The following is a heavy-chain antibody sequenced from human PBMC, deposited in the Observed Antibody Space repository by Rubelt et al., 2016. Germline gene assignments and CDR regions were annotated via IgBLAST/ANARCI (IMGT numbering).Heavy chain of an antibody. V-gene: IGHV3-7*03. CDR2: INQDGSEK. CDR3: AGDGARTNWFDP. J-gene: IGHJ5*02. Sequence: WVANINQDGSEKYYVDSVKGRFTISRANAKNSLYLQMNSLRAEDTAVYYCAGDGARTNWFDPWGQGTLVTVSS.